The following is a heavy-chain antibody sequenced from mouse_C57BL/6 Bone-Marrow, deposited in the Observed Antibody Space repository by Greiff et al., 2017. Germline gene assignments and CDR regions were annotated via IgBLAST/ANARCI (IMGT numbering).Heavy chain of an antibody. J-gene: IGHJ3*01. CDR1: GFTFSSYT. Sequence: EVQLVESGGGLVKPGGSLKLSCAASGFTFSSYTMSWVRQTPEKRLEWVATISGGGGNTYYPDSVKGRFTISRDNAKNTLYLQMSSLRSEDTAVYYWARNWAWFAYWGQGTLVTVSA. D-gene: IGHD4-1*01. V-gene: IGHV5-9*04. CDR2: ISGGGGNT. CDR3: ARNWAWFAY.